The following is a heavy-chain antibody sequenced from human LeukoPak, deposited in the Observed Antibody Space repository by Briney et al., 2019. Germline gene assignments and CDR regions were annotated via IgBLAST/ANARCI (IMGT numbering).Heavy chain of an antibody. CDR2: INPNSGGT. V-gene: IGHV1-2*04. CDR3: ARGREAVAGTDDAFDI. Sequence: GASVKVSCKGSGYTFTGYYMHWVRQAPGQGLEWMGWINPNSGGTNYAQKFQGWVTMTRDTSISTAYMELSRLRSDDTAVYYCARGREAVAGTDDAFDIWGQGTMVTVSS. CDR1: GYTFTGYY. D-gene: IGHD6-19*01. J-gene: IGHJ3*02.